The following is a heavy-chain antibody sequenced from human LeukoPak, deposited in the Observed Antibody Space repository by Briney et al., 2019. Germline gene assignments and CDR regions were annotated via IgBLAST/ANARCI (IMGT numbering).Heavy chain of an antibody. V-gene: IGHV4-59*01. J-gene: IGHJ4*02. CDR3: ANIAAAYYFDY. CDR2: IYYSGST. D-gene: IGHD6-13*01. CDR1: GGSISSYY. Sequence: SETLSLTSTVSGGSISSYYWSWIRQPPGKGLEWIGYIYYSGSTNYNPSLKSRVTISVDTSKNQFSLKLSSVTAADTAVYYCANIAAAYYFDYWGQGTLVTVSS.